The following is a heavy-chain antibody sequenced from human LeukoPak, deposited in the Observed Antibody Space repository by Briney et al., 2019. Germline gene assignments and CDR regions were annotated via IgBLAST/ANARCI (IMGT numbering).Heavy chain of an antibody. CDR1: GFTFSTYT. V-gene: IGHV3-30-3*02. J-gene: IGHJ6*03. CDR2: MSYDGKIK. Sequence: GGSLRLSCAASGFTFSTYTFHWVRQAPGKGLEWVAVMSYDGKIKYYADSVQGRFTISRDNSKNTLYLQMNSLRAEDTAVYYCAKSPLEAGVWGSFGGHYYYYYMDVWGKGTTVTISS. CDR3: AKSPLEAGVWGSFGGHYYYYYMDV. D-gene: IGHD3-16*01.